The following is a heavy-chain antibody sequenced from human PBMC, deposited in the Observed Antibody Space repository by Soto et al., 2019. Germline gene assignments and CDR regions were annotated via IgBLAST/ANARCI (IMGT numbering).Heavy chain of an antibody. CDR2: IYYSGST. Sequence: QVQLQESGPGLVKLSQTLSLTCTVSGGSISSGGYYWSWIRQHPGKGLEWIGFIYYSGSTYYNPSLKSRVTIAVDTSKNQFSLRLSSVTAADTAVYYCARDRAQVVYAKESNWFDPWGQGTLVTVSS. V-gene: IGHV4-31*03. J-gene: IGHJ5*02. CDR1: GGSISSGGYY. D-gene: IGHD2-8*02. CDR3: ARDRAQVVYAKESNWFDP.